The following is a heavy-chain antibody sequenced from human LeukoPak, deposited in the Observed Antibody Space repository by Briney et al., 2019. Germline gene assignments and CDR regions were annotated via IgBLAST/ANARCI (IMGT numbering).Heavy chain of an antibody. D-gene: IGHD3-10*01. CDR3: ARRENYYGSGTYFADAFDF. J-gene: IGHJ3*01. CDR2: IYPGDSDT. CDR1: GYSFTSYW. V-gene: IGHV5-51*01. Sequence: GESLKISCKGSGYSFTSYWIGWVRQLPGKGLEWMEIIYPGDSDTRYSPSFQGQVTISADKSISTAYLQWSSLKASDTGMYYCARRENYYGSGTYFADAFDFWGQGTMVTVSS.